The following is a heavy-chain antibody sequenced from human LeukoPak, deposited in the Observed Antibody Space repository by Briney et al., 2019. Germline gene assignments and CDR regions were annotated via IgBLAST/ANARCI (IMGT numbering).Heavy chain of an antibody. CDR1: GGSISSYY. V-gene: IGHV4-59*05. Sequence: NPSETLSLTCTVSGGSISSYYWSWIRQPPGKGLEWIGSIYYSGSTYYNPSLKSRVTISVDTSKNQFSLKLSSVTAADTAVYYCARVEMATIDYWGQGTLVTVSS. J-gene: IGHJ4*02. D-gene: IGHD5-24*01. CDR3: ARVEMATIDY. CDR2: IYYSGST.